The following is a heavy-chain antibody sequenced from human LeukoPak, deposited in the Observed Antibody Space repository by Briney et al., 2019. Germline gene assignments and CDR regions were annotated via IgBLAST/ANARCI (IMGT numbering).Heavy chain of an antibody. CDR2: IWYDGSNK. D-gene: IGHD2-21*02. Sequence: SCKASGYTFTSYYMHWVRQAPGKGLEWVAVIWYDGSNKYYADSVKGRFTISRDNSKSTLYLQMNSLRAEDTAVYYCAREECGGDCYYFDYWGQGTLVTVSS. V-gene: IGHV3-33*01. CDR3: AREECGGDCYYFDY. J-gene: IGHJ4*02. CDR1: GYTFTSYY.